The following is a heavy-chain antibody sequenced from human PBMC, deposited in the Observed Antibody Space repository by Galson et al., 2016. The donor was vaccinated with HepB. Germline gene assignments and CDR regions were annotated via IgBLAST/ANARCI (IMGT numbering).Heavy chain of an antibody. CDR3: AGDFALNY. J-gene: IGHJ4*02. Sequence: SLRLSCAVSGLTLSRFWMSWVRQAPGGGLEWVAKIKQDGSEKHYAVSVEGRFTVSRENANNLLYLQMYSLRAEDTAVYYCAGDFALNYWGQGTLVTVSS. CDR2: IKQDGSEK. CDR1: GLTLSRFW. V-gene: IGHV3-7*01.